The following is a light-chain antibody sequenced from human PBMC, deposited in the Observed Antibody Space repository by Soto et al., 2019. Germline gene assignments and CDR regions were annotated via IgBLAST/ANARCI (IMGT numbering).Light chain of an antibody. CDR1: QNVRNH. J-gene: IGKJ1*01. CDR3: QQRDTWPPWT. Sequence: EIVLPQSPDTPSISPGDGATLSCRASQNVRNHLAWYQQKPGQPPRLLIYDASNRSTGIPARFNGSGSGTDFTLTIARLEAEDFAMYYGQQRDTWPPWTFGLGALVEVK. V-gene: IGKV3-11*01. CDR2: DAS.